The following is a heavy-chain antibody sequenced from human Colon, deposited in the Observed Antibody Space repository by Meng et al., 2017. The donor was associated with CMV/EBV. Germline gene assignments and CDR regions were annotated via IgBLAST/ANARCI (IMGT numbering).Heavy chain of an antibody. Sequence: SGYTFSGYYVHWVRQAPGQGLERMGWINPNTGGTNYAQKFQGRVTMTRDTSSNTPYMELSRLTSDDTAVYYCAAFNYCSTTSCYNYWGQGTLVTVSS. CDR1: GYTFSGYY. CDR3: AAFNYCSTTSCYNY. V-gene: IGHV1-2*02. D-gene: IGHD2-2*01. CDR2: INPNTGGT. J-gene: IGHJ4*02.